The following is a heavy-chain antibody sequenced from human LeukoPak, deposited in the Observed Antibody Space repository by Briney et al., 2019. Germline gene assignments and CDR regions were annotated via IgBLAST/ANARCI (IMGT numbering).Heavy chain of an antibody. D-gene: IGHD5-18*01. Sequence: GGSLRLSCAASGFTFSSYWMHWVRQAPGKGLVWVSRINSDGSTTSYADSVKGRFTISRDNAKKTLYLQMSSLRAEDTAIYYCARGYSSGYRIDYWGQGTLVTVSS. V-gene: IGHV3-74*01. J-gene: IGHJ4*02. CDR3: ARGYSSGYRIDY. CDR2: INSDGSTT. CDR1: GFTFSSYW.